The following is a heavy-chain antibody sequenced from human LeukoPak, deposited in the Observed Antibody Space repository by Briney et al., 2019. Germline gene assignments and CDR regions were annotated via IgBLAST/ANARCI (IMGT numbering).Heavy chain of an antibody. CDR3: ARALRGYYYLGFDY. D-gene: IGHD3-22*01. CDR2: IKQDGSEK. J-gene: IGHJ4*02. Sequence: GGSLRLSCAASGFTFSSYWMSWVRQAPGKGLEWVANIKQDGSEKYYVDSVKGRFTISRDNAKNSLYLRMNSLRAEDTAVYYCARALRGYYYLGFDYWGQGTLVTVSS. V-gene: IGHV3-7*01. CDR1: GFTFSSYW.